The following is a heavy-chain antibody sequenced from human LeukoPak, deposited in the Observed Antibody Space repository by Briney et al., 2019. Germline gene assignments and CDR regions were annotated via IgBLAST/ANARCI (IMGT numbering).Heavy chain of an antibody. CDR3: ARALPTVTFDY. V-gene: IGHV4-61*01. CDR2: IYYSGIT. J-gene: IGHJ4*02. D-gene: IGHD4-17*01. Sequence: KPSETLSLTCTVSGGSVSSGNYYWSWIRQPPGKGLEWIGYIYYSGITNYNPSLKSRVTISVDRSKNQFSLKLSSVTAADTAVYYCARALPTVTFDYWGQGTLVTVSS. CDR1: GGSVSSGNYY.